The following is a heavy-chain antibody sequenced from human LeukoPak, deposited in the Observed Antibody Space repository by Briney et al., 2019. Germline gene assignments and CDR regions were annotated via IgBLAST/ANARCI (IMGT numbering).Heavy chain of an antibody. CDR2: IYTSGST. CDR1: GGLITTTTCY. V-gene: IGHV4-4*07. Sequence: SETLSLTCTVSGGLITTTTCYWGWIRQPAGKGLEWIGRIYTSGSTNYNPSLKSRVTMSVDTSKNQFSLKLSSVTAADTAVYYCARVLGDDSSGYYYDYWGQGTLVTVSS. D-gene: IGHD3-22*01. CDR3: ARVLGDDSSGYYYDY. J-gene: IGHJ4*02.